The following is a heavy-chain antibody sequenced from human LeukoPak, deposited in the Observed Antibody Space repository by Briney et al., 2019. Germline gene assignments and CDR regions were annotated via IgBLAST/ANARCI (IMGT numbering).Heavy chain of an antibody. V-gene: IGHV1-2*02. CDR2: INPNSGGT. J-gene: IGHJ5*02. D-gene: IGHD6-13*01. Sequence: ASVKVSCKASGYTFTGYYMHWVRQAPGQGLEWMGWINPNSGGTNYAQKFQGRVTMTRDTSISTAYMELSRLRSDDTAVYYCARESSSWYGSGWFDPWGQGTLVTVSS. CDR3: ARESSSWYGSGWFDP. CDR1: GYTFTGYY.